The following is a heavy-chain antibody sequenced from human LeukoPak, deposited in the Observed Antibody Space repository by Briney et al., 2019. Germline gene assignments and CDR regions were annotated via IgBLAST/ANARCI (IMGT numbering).Heavy chain of an antibody. J-gene: IGHJ4*02. D-gene: IGHD3-16*01. Sequence: SETLSLTCTVSSGSIRRDYWSWIRQPAGKGLEWIGRIYVSGSTNYNPSLKSRVTMSIDTSKKKSSLKLTSVTAADTAVYYCATGGYWGQGTLVTVSS. V-gene: IGHV4-4*07. CDR2: IYVSGST. CDR1: SGSIRRDY. CDR3: ATGGY.